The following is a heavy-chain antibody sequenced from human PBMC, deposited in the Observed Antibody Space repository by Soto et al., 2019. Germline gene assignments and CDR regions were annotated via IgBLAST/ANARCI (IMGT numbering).Heavy chain of an antibody. CDR1: GGSISSGDYY. Sequence: QVQLQESGPGLVKPSQTLSLTCTVSGGSISSGDYYWSWIRQPPGKGLEWIGYIYYSGTTYYNPSLKSRVTIAVDTSKNQFSLKVSSVTAADTAVYYCARALIQRWPHYYYGMDVWGQGTTVTVSS. J-gene: IGHJ6*02. CDR3: ARALIQRWPHYYYGMDV. D-gene: IGHD5-18*01. V-gene: IGHV4-30-4*01. CDR2: IYYSGTT.